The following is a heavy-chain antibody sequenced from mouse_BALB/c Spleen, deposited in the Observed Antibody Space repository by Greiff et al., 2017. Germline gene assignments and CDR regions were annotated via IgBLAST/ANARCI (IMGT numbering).Heavy chain of an antibody. J-gene: IGHJ4*01. V-gene: IGHV5-12-2*01. CDR3: ARHGWLLRAMDY. CDR1: GFTFSSYT. D-gene: IGHD2-3*01. CDR2: ISNGGGST. Sequence: EVKLMESGGGLVQPGGSLKLSCAASGFTFSSYTMSWVRQTPEKRLEWVAYISNGGGSTYYPDTVKGRFTISRDNAKNTLYLQMSSLKSEDTAMYYCARHGWLLRAMDYWGQGTSVTVSS.